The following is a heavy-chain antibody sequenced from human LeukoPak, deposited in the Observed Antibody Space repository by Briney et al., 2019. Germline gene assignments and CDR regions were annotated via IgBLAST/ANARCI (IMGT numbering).Heavy chain of an antibody. Sequence: GGSLILSCAASGFTFSSYSMNWVRQAPGKGLEWVSYISSSSSTIYYADSVKGRFTISRDNAKNSLYLQMNSLRDEDTAVYYCARDAHIVRGVNPLDYWGQGTLVTVSS. D-gene: IGHD3-10*01. J-gene: IGHJ4*02. V-gene: IGHV3-48*02. CDR2: ISSSSSTI. CDR3: ARDAHIVRGVNPLDY. CDR1: GFTFSSYS.